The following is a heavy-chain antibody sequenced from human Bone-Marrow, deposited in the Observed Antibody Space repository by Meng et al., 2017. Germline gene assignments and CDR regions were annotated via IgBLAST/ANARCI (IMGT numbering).Heavy chain of an antibody. J-gene: IGHJ5*02. D-gene: IGHD3-10*01. CDR1: GGYITSYD. V-gene: IGHV4-59*01. CDR2: IYYSGST. Sequence: VQLQVSLPVLWTPSQTLSLTCTVAGGYITSYDWSSIRQPQGKGLEWIGSIYYSGSTNYNPSLKSRVTISVDTSKNQFSLKLSSVTAADTAVYYCAREVSPYYYGSGSENWFDPWGQGTLVTVSS. CDR3: AREVSPYYYGSGSENWFDP.